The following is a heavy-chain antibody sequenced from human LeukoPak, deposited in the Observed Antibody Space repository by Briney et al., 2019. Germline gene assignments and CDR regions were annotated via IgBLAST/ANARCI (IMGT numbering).Heavy chain of an antibody. V-gene: IGHV4-59*08. J-gene: IGHJ4*02. Sequence: PSETLSLTCTVSGGSISSYYWSWIRQPPGKGLEWIGYIYYSGSTNYNPSLKSRVTISVDTSKNQFSLKLSSVTAADTAVYYCARLDYDSSGYPFFDYWGQGTLVTVSS. CDR1: GGSISSYY. CDR3: ARLDYDSSGYPFFDY. D-gene: IGHD3-22*01. CDR2: IYYSGST.